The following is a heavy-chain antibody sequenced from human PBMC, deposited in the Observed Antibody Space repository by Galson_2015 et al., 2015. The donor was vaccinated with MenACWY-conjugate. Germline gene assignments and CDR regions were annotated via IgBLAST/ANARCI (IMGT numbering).Heavy chain of an antibody. CDR1: GFTFNNYW. D-gene: IGHD1-1*01. Sequence: SLRLSCAASGFTFNNYWMRWVRQPPGKGLEWISYIKAGGSFSNYSDSVKGRFTISTDNAKNMVYLQMDGLGDEDTAVYFCARDNNWSFDSWGQGTLVTVSS. J-gene: IGHJ4*02. V-gene: IGHV3-74*01. CDR3: ARDNNWSFDS. CDR2: IKAGGSFS.